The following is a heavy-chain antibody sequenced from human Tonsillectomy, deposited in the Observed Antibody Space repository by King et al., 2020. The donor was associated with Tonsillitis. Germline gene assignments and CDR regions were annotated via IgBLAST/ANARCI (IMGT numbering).Heavy chain of an antibody. J-gene: IGHJ4*02. CDR2: ICWNSGCI. Sequence: VQLVESGGGLVQPGRSLRLSCAASGFTFDDYAMHWVRQAPGKGLEWVSGICWNSGCIGYADSVRGRFTISRDNAKNSLFLQMKSLRAEDTAFYYCTKARGITVSGPSLGFDYWGQGTLVTVSS. V-gene: IGHV3-9*01. CDR1: GFTFDDYA. D-gene: IGHD6-19*01. CDR3: TKARGITVSGPSLGFDY.